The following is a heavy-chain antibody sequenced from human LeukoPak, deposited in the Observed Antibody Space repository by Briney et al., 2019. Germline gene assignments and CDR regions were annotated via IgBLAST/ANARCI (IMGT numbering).Heavy chain of an antibody. CDR2: IYYSGNT. D-gene: IGHD3-22*01. V-gene: IGHV4-59*01. CDR3: ARDDSSGYFDY. Sequence: PSETLSLTCTVSGGSISTYSWSWLRQPPGKGLEWIGYIYYSGNTNYNPSLKSRVTISVDTSKNQFSLKLSSVTAADTAVYYCARDDSSGYFDYWGQGTLVTVSS. CDR1: GGSISTYS. J-gene: IGHJ4*02.